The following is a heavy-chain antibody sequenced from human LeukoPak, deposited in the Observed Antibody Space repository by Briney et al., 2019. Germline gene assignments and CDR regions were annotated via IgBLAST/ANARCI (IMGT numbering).Heavy chain of an antibody. J-gene: IGHJ6*04. V-gene: IGHV3-7*03. CDR1: GFTFSGYW. CDR3: ARETYYGTMDV. CDR2: IKQDGSEK. Sequence: PGGSLRLSCAASGFTFSGYWMSWVRQAPGKGLEWVANIKQDGSEKYYVDSVKGRFTISRDNAKNSLYLQMNSLRAEDTAVYYCARETYYGTMDVWGKGTTVTVSS. D-gene: IGHD3-22*01.